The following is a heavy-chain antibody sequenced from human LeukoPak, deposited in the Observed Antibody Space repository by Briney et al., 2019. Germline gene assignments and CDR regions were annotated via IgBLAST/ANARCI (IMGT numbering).Heavy chain of an antibody. CDR2: IYPGDSVT. CDR1: GSTFTSYW. V-gene: IGHV5-51*01. Sequence: GESLQISCKGTGSTFTSYWIGWVRQVPGKGLEWMGIIYPGDSVTRYSPSFQGQVTISADKSISTAYLQWSSLKASDTAMYYCARRGDGYNLNFDYWGQGTLVTVSS. D-gene: IGHD5-24*01. J-gene: IGHJ4*02. CDR3: ARRGDGYNLNFDY.